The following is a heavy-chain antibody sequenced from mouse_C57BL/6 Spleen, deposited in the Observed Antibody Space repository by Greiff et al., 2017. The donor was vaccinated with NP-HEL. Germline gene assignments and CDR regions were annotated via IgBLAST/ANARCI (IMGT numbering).Heavy chain of an antibody. CDR1: GYTFTSYT. Sequence: VQLQQSGAELARPGASVKMSCKASGYTFTSYTMHWVNQRPGQGLEWIGYINPSSGYTKYNQKFKDKATLTADKSSSTAYMQLSSLTSEDSAVYYCARWYFDVWGTGTTVTVSS. CDR2: INPSSGYT. J-gene: IGHJ1*03. V-gene: IGHV1-4*01. CDR3: ARWYFDV.